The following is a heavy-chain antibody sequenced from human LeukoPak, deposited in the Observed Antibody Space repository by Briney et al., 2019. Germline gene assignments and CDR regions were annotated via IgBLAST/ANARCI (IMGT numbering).Heavy chain of an antibody. CDR3: AKNGQRGFSFDP. D-gene: IGHD2-8*01. J-gene: IGHJ5*02. V-gene: IGHV4-34*01. Sequence: SETLSLTCAAYGGSFTGYYWSWIRQPPGKGLEWIGEGDHTGGTKYNPSLKSRVTISADSSKNQFSLKWYSVTAADTGLYYCAKNGQRGFSFDPWGQGTLVIVAS. CDR2: GDHTGGT. CDR1: GGSFTGYY.